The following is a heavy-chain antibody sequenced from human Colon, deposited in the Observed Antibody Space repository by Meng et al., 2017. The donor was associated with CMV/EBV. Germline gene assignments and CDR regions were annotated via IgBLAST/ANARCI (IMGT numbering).Heavy chain of an antibody. CDR1: GYTFTGYY. CDR3: ATVSSGYYLYFQH. J-gene: IGHJ1*01. Sequence: QVRPVQYGAEVKKPGAAVKVSCKASGYTFTGYYMHWVRQAPGQGLEWMGWINPNSGGTNYAQKFQGRVTTTRDTSISTAYMELSRLRSDDTAVYYCATVSSGYYLYFQHWGQGTLVTVSS. CDR2: INPNSGGT. V-gene: IGHV1-2*02. D-gene: IGHD3-22*01.